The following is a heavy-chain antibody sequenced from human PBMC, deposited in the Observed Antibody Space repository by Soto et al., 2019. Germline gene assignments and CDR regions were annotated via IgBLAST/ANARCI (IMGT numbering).Heavy chain of an antibody. J-gene: IGHJ6*02. V-gene: IGHV6-1*01. CDR3: ARADGLGKPGIAVAGIDYYYYGMDV. CDR2: TYYRSKWYN. CDR1: GDSVSSNSAA. Sequence: PSQTLSLTCAISGDSVSSNSAAWNWIRQPPSRSLEWLGRTYYRSKWYNDYAVSVKSRITTSPDTSKNQFSLQLNSVTPEDTAVYYCARADGLGKPGIAVAGIDYYYYGMDVWGQGNTVTVSS. D-gene: IGHD6-19*01.